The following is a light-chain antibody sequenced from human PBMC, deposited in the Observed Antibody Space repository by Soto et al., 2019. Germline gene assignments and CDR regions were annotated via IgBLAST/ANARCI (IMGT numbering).Light chain of an antibody. J-gene: IGKJ5*01. CDR2: KAS. CDR3: QQYNSYSTWT. Sequence: DIQMTQSPSTLSASVGDIVTITCRASQSISSWLAWYQQKPGKAPKPLVYKASSLESGVPSRFSGSGSGTEFTLTISSLQPDDFATYYCQQYNSYSTWTFGQGTRLEI. V-gene: IGKV1-5*03. CDR1: QSISSW.